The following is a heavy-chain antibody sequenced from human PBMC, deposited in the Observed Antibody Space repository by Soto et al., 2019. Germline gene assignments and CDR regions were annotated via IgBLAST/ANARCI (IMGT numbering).Heavy chain of an antibody. J-gene: IGHJ5*02. V-gene: IGHV4-31*03. Sequence: TSETLSLTCTVSGGSISSGGYYWSWIRQHPGKGLEWIGYMYYSGSTYYNPSLKSRVTISVDTSKNQFSLKLSSVTAADTAVYYCARALGIAAAGSFWFDPWGQGTLVTVSS. D-gene: IGHD6-13*01. CDR2: MYYSGST. CDR1: GGSISSGGYY. CDR3: ARALGIAAAGSFWFDP.